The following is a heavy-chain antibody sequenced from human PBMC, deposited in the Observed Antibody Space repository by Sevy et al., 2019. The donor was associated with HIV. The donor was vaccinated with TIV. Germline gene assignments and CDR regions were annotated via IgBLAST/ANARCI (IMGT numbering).Heavy chain of an antibody. V-gene: IGHV4-4*02. D-gene: IGHD3-16*01. CDR1: GGSISSHNW. CDR3: ARLTGGVDSGFQH. CDR2: IYHSGST. Sequence: SETLALTCAVSGGSISSHNWWSWVRQPPGRGLEWIGEIYHSGSTNNNPSLKSRVNISLDKSKNQFSLKLSSVTAADTAVYYCARLTGGVDSGFQHWGQGTLVTVSS. J-gene: IGHJ1*01.